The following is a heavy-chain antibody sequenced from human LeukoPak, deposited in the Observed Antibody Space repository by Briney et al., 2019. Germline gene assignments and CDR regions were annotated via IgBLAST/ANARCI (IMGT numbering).Heavy chain of an antibody. Sequence: ASVKVSCKASGYTFTSYDINWVRQATGQGLEWMGRINPSSGGTDYAQKFQGRVTMTRDTSISTAYMELSRLRSDDTAMYYCARGYCSGGSCYSVENWIDPWGQGTLVTVSS. CDR2: INPSSGGT. D-gene: IGHD2-15*01. CDR1: GYTFTSYD. CDR3: ARGYCSGGSCYSVENWIDP. J-gene: IGHJ5*02. V-gene: IGHV1-2*06.